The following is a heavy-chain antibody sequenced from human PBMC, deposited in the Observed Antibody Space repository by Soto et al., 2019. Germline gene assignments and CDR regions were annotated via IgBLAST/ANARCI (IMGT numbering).Heavy chain of an antibody. Sequence: GGSLRLSCAAPGFTFSSYGMHWVRQAPGKGLEWLAVISYDGSNKYYADSVKGRFTISRDNSKNTLYLEMNSLRADDTAVYYCAKDLMRYCSSTSRYKSLLHHYSGMEDGGPGTMLNVSS. J-gene: IGHJ6*01. CDR1: GFTFSSYG. CDR3: AKDLMRYCSSTSRYKSLLHHYSGMED. CDR2: ISYDGSNK. D-gene: IGHD2-2*02. V-gene: IGHV3-30*18.